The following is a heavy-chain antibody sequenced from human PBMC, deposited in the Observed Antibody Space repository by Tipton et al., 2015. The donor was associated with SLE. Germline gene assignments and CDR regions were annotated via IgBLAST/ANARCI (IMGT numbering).Heavy chain of an antibody. CDR1: GGSISSYY. Sequence: TLSLTCTVSGGSISSYYWSWIRQPPGKGLEWIGYIYYSGSTNYNPSLKSRVTISVDTSKNQFSLKLSSVTAADTAVYYCARAPIAAPTGYYYGMDVWGRGTTVCVS. V-gene: IGHV4-59*01. CDR2: IYYSGST. J-gene: IGHJ6*02. CDR3: ARAPIAAPTGYYYGMDV. D-gene: IGHD6-13*01.